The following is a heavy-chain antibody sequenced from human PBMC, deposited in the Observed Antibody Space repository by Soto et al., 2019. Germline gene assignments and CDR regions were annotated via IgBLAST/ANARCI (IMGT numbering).Heavy chain of an antibody. CDR1: GFTFSDYY. J-gene: IGHJ4*02. CDR3: AGGFGIVVVVAATNDY. D-gene: IGHD2-15*01. CDR2: ISSSGSTI. Sequence: QVQLVESGGGLVKPGGSLRLSCAASGFTFSDYYMSWIRQAPGKGLXXXXYISSSGSTIYYADSVKGRFTISRDNAKNSLYLQMNSLRAEDTAVYYCAGGFGIVVVVAATNDYWGQGTLVTVSS. V-gene: IGHV3-11*01.